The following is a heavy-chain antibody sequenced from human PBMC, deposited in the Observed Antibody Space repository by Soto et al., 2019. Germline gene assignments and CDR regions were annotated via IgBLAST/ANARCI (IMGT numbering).Heavy chain of an antibody. CDR2: ISYDGSNK. CDR1: GFTFSSYA. V-gene: IGHV3-30-3*01. Sequence: QPGGSLRLSCAASGFTFSSYAMHWVRQAPGKGLEWVAVISYDGSNKYYADSVKGRFTISRDNSKNTLYLQMNSLRAEDTAVYYCARVLGPGRPGYGDYAIDYWGQGTLVTVSS. CDR3: ARVLGPGRPGYGDYAIDY. J-gene: IGHJ4*02. D-gene: IGHD4-17*01.